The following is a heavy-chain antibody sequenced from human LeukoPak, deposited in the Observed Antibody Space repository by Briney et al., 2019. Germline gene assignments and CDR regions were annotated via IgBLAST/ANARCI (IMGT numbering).Heavy chain of an antibody. Sequence: GGSLRLSCAASGFTFSSYWMSWVRQAPGKGLEWVANIKQDGSEKYYVDSMKGRFTISRDNAKNSLYLQMNSLRAEDTAVYYCARTVDTAMAENYYFDYWGQGTLVTVSS. CDR1: GFTFSSYW. D-gene: IGHD5-18*01. J-gene: IGHJ4*02. V-gene: IGHV3-7*01. CDR2: IKQDGSEK. CDR3: ARTVDTAMAENYYFDY.